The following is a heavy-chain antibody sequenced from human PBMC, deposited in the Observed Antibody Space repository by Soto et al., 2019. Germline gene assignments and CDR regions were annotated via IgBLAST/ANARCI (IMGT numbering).Heavy chain of an antibody. CDR2: IKGDETGT. CDR3: ARGIRGYYGMDV. V-gene: IGHV3-74*01. J-gene: IGHJ6*02. Sequence: EVQLVESGGGLVQPGGSLRLSCAASGFTFSSYWMHWVRQAPGKGLVWVSRIKGDETGTDYADSVKGRFTISRDNGKNTVYLQMNSLRAEDTAVYYCARGIRGYYGMDVWGQGTTVTFSS. CDR1: GFTFSSYW. D-gene: IGHD1-20*01.